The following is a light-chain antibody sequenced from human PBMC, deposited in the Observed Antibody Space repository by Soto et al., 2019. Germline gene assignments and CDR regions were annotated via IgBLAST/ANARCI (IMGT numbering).Light chain of an antibody. CDR2: AAS. J-gene: IGKJ4*01. CDR3: QQSYSTPLT. V-gene: IGKV1-39*01. Sequence: DIQMSQSPSSLCESXRYRVTITXXASQSISSYLNWYQQKPGKAPKLLIYAASSLQSGVPSRFSGSGSGTDFTLTISSLQPEDFATYYCQQSYSTPLTFGGGTKVDIK. CDR1: QSISSY.